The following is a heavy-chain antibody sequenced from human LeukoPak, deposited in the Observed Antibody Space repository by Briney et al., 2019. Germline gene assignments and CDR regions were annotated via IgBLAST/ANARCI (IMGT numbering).Heavy chain of an antibody. D-gene: IGHD1-26*01. V-gene: IGHV3-23*01. CDR2: VSDSGRSA. CDR1: GFTFGNYA. Sequence: GGSLRLSCAASGFTFGNYAMSWVRQAPGKGLEWVSGVSDSGRSAYYADSVQGRFIISRDNSKNTLYLQMNSLRVEGTAAYFCAQNQWEFPAWGQGTLVTVSS. J-gene: IGHJ5*02. CDR3: AQNQWEFPA.